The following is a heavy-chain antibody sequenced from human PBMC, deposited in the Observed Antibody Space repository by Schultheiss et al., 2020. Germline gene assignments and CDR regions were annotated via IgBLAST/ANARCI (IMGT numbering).Heavy chain of an antibody. V-gene: IGHV1-2*02. CDR2: INAGNGNT. D-gene: IGHD6-13*01. Sequence: ASVKVSCKASGYTFTGYYMHWVRQAPGQRLEWMGWINAGNGNTKYAQKFQGRVTMTRDTSISTAYMELSRLRSDDTAVYYCARDIAAAGTSTCLDPWGQGTLVTVSS. CDR3: ARDIAAAGTSTCLDP. CDR1: GYTFTGYY. J-gene: IGHJ5*02.